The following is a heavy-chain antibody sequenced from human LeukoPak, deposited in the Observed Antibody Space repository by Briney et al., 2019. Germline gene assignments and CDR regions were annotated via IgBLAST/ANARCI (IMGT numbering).Heavy chain of an antibody. Sequence: SETLSLTCAVYGGSFSGYYWSWIRQPPGKGLEWIGEINHSGSTNYNPSLKSRVTISVDTSKNQFSLKLSSVTAADTALYYCATSTSNKDFDYWGQGTLVTVSS. CDR3: ATSTSNKDFDY. J-gene: IGHJ4*02. CDR2: INHSGST. D-gene: IGHD2/OR15-2a*01. V-gene: IGHV4-34*01. CDR1: GGSFSGYY.